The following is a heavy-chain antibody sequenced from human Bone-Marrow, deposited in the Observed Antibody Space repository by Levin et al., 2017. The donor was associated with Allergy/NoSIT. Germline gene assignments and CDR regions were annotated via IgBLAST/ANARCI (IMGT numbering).Heavy chain of an antibody. CDR2: INSDGRST. Sequence: GESLKISCAASGFTFSSYWIYWIRQAPGKGLVWVSRINSDGRSTSYADSVKGRFTISRDNAKNTVYLQMNSLRAEDTAVYYCARVGSMVRGSVGDYWGQGTLVTVSS. D-gene: IGHD3-10*01. J-gene: IGHJ4*02. CDR3: ARVGSMVRGSVGDY. V-gene: IGHV3-74*01. CDR1: GFTFSSYW.